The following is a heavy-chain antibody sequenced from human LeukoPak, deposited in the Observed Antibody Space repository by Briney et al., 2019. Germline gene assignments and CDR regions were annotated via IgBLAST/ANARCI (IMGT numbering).Heavy chain of an antibody. J-gene: IGHJ4*02. CDR1: GFTFSSYG. Sequence: GRSLRLSCAASGFTFSSYGMHWVRQAPGKGLEWVAVISYDGSNKYYADSVKGRFTISRDNSKNTPYLQMNSLRAEDTAVYYCAKTNYYGSGSQIDHWGQGTLVTVSS. V-gene: IGHV3-30*18. CDR3: AKTNYYGSGSQIDH. CDR2: ISYDGSNK. D-gene: IGHD3-10*01.